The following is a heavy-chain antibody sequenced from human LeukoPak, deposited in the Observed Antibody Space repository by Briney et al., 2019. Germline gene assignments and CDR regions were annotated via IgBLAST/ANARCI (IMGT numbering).Heavy chain of an antibody. CDR1: GGSISSYY. D-gene: IGHD6-13*01. J-gene: IGHJ5*02. CDR2: IYTSGTT. Sequence: SETLSLTCTVSGGSISSYYWSWIRQPAGRGLEWIGRIYTSGTTNYNPSLKSRVTMSVDTSENQISLKLTSVTAADTAVYYCARGPRRQKIAGDGNWFDPWGQGTLVTVSS. CDR3: ARGPRRQKIAGDGNWFDP. V-gene: IGHV4-4*07.